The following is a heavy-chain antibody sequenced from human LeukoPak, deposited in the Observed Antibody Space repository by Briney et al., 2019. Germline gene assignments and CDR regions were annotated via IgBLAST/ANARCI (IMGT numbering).Heavy chain of an antibody. D-gene: IGHD5-12*01. CDR3: ARVYGSGYDFRGAFDI. CDR1: AGSISTYY. J-gene: IGHJ3*02. V-gene: IGHV4-59*01. Sequence: SETLSLTCSVSAGSISTYYWTWVRQPPGKGLEWMGYIYYTGSTNYNPYLKSRVTISVDTSKNKFSLKLSSVTAADTAVYYCARVYGSGYDFRGAFDIWGQGTMVTVSS. CDR2: IYYTGST.